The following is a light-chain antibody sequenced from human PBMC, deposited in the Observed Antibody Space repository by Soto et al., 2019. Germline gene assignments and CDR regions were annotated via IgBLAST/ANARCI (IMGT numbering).Light chain of an antibody. CDR1: QSVRNS. CDR2: GAS. Sequence: EIVLTQSPATLSLSPWVRATLSFVASQSVRNSLAWYQQKPGQAPRLLIYGASARATGIPARFSGSGSGTEFTLTISSLQSEDFAVYYCQQYNNWPLTFGGGTKVDIK. V-gene: IGKV3-15*01. J-gene: IGKJ4*01. CDR3: QQYNNWPLT.